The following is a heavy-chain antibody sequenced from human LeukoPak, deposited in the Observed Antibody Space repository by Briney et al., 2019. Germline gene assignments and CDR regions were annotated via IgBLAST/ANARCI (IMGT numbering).Heavy chain of an antibody. Sequence: ASVKVSCKASGGTFSSYAISWVRQAPGQGLEWMGGIIPIFGTANYAQKFQGRVTITADKSTSTAYMELSSLSSEDTAVYYCARDWGSSSWEFDYWGQGTLVTVSS. CDR1: GGTFSSYA. J-gene: IGHJ4*02. CDR2: IIPIFGTA. CDR3: ARDWGSSSWEFDY. V-gene: IGHV1-69*06. D-gene: IGHD6-13*01.